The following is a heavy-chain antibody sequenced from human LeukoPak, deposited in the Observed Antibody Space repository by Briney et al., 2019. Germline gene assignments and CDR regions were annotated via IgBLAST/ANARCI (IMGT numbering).Heavy chain of an antibody. J-gene: IGHJ3*02. D-gene: IGHD3-16*01. CDR1: GGPINSYY. CDR3: ARHARGGRLDAFDI. Sequence: SETLSLTCTVSGGPINSYYWSWIRQPPGKGLEWIGYIYYSGSTNYNPSLKSRVTISVDTSKNQFSLKLSSVTAADTAVYYCARHARGGRLDAFDIWGQGTVVTVSS. CDR2: IYYSGST. V-gene: IGHV4-59*08.